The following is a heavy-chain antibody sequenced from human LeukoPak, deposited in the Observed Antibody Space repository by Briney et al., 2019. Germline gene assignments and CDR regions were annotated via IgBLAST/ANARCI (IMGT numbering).Heavy chain of an antibody. CDR3: VKDYWDFGVVQAPLFDP. J-gene: IGHJ5*01. Sequence: GGSLRLSCVGSRFTFSNYGMHWVRQAPGKGLEWVAFLQHDARNTYYADSVRGRFTISRDNSNNTLYLQMNSLQTDDTAIYYCVKDYWDFGVVQAPLFDPWGEGTLVTVSS. CDR2: LQHDARNT. V-gene: IGHV3-30*02. D-gene: IGHD3-3*01. CDR1: RFTFSNYG.